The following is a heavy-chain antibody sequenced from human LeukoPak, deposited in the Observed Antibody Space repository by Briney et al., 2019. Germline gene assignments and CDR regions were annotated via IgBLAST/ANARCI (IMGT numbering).Heavy chain of an antibody. CDR3: ARDRFDDSSGYYYHYYYYMDV. D-gene: IGHD3-22*01. CDR1: GGSISSGSYY. Sequence: SETLSLTCTVSGGSISSGSYYWGWIRQPPGKRLEWIGSIYYSGSTHYNPSLKSRVTISVDTSKNQFSLKLSSVTAADTAVYYCARDRFDDSSGYYYHYYYYMDVWGKGTTVTVSS. J-gene: IGHJ6*03. CDR2: IYYSGST. V-gene: IGHV4-39*07.